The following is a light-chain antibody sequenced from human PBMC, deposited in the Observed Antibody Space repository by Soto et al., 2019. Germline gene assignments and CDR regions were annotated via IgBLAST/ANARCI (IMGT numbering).Light chain of an antibody. V-gene: IGLV4-69*01. J-gene: IGLJ2*01. CDR1: SGHSNYA. CDR2: LNSDGSH. CDR3: KTWVTGIHI. Sequence: QLVLTQSPSASTSLGASVKLTCTLSSGHSNYAIAWHQQQPEKGPRFLMKLNSDGSHSKGDGIPDRFSGSSSGAERYLTISNLQSEDEADSYCKTWVTGIHIFGGGTKLTVL.